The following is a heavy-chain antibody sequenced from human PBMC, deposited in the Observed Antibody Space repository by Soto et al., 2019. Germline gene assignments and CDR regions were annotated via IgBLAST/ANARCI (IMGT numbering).Heavy chain of an antibody. J-gene: IGHJ4*02. CDR1: GGSISSYY. V-gene: IGHV4-59*08. CDR2: IYYSGST. Sequence: ASATLSLSCTVSGGSISSYYWSWIRQPPGKGLEWIGYIYYSGSTNYNPSLKSRVTISVDTSKNQFSLKLSSVTAADTAVYYCARLEYDILTGHSTFAYWGQGTLVTVSS. D-gene: IGHD3-9*01. CDR3: ARLEYDILTGHSTFAY.